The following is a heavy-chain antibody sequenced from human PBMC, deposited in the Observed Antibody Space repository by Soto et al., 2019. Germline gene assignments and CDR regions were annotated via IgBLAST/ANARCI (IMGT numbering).Heavy chain of an antibody. V-gene: IGHV4-59*03. D-gene: IGHD3-16*01. CDR1: GGSINKNY. Sequence: TSETLSLTCTVSGGSINKNYWGWIRQSPGKGLEWIGHIYHSGSTKYNSSLKSRVVISIDASRNQFSLRLTSVTAADTAIYYCASIGGAYGSNNLFDFWGQGSLVTGSS. CDR2: IYHSGST. J-gene: IGHJ5*01. CDR3: ASIGGAYGSNNLFDF.